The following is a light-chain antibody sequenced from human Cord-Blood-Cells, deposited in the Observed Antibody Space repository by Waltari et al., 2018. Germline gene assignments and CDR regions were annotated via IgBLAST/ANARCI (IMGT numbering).Light chain of an antibody. CDR3: CSYAGSYVV. J-gene: IGLJ2*01. V-gene: IGLV2-11*01. Sequence: QSALTQPRSVSGSPGQSVPISCTGTRSDVGGYNYVTWYQQHPGKAPKLMIYDVSKRPSGVPDRFAGSKSGNTASRTISGLQAEDEADYYGCSYAGSYVVFGGGSKLTVL. CDR1: RSDVGGYNY. CDR2: DVS.